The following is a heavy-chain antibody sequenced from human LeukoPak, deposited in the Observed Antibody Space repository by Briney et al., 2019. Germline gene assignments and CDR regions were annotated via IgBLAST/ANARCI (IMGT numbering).Heavy chain of an antibody. CDR2: IRSKPDSYAT. CDR1: GFTFSGSA. Sequence: GGSLKLSCAASGFTFSGSAVHWVRQASGKGLEWVGRIRSKPDSYATAYATSVKGRFTFSRDDSKNTAYLQMYSLKTEDTAVYYCAGGLMDYYGMDVWGRGTTVTVSS. J-gene: IGHJ6*02. V-gene: IGHV3-73*01. CDR3: AGGLMDYYGMDV. D-gene: IGHD2-8*01.